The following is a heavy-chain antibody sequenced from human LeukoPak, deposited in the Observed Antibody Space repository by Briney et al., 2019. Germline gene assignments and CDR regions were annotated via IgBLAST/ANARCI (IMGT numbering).Heavy chain of an antibody. D-gene: IGHD4-23*01. Sequence: GGSLRLSCAASGFSFSTSGMHWIRQAPGKGLEWVAFIRSDGGNEYYADSVKGRFTISRDNSKNTVHLQMNSLRAEDTAMYYCARGGNSASYYYYMDVWGKGTTVTVSS. CDR3: ARGGNSASYYYYMDV. CDR2: IRSDGGNE. CDR1: GFSFSTSG. V-gene: IGHV3-30*02. J-gene: IGHJ6*03.